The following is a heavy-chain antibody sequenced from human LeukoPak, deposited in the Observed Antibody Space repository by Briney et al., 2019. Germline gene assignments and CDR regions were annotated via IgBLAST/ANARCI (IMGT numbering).Heavy chain of an antibody. Sequence: SETLSLTCTVSGYSISSGYYWGWIRQPPGKGLEWIGSIYHSGSTYYNPSLKSRVTISVDTSKNQFSLKLSSVTAADTAEYYCARAGAIFGVDDYWGQGTLVTVSS. V-gene: IGHV4-38-2*02. D-gene: IGHD3-3*01. CDR3: ARAGAIFGVDDY. CDR2: IYHSGST. CDR1: GYSISSGYY. J-gene: IGHJ4*02.